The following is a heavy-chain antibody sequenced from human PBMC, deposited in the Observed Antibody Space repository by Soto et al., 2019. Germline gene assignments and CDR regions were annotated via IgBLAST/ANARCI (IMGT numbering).Heavy chain of an antibody. D-gene: IGHD6-19*01. CDR3: ARDPNSSALGFDP. Sequence: GGSLRLYCAASGFAFTNAWMNWVRQAPGRGLEWVGHITSITDGGTTVYTAPVKGRFTISRDNSKNTLYLQMNSLRAEDTAVYYCARDPNSSALGFDPWGQGTLVTVSS. CDR2: ITSITDGGTT. J-gene: IGHJ5*02. V-gene: IGHV3-15*07. CDR1: GFAFTNAW.